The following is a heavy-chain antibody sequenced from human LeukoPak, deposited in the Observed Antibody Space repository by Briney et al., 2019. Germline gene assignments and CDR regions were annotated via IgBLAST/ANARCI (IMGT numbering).Heavy chain of an antibody. D-gene: IGHD1-26*01. Sequence: SETVSLNCTVSGGSISSSSYYWGWLRQPPGMGLEWIGSIYYSVSTYYNPSLKGRGSSPVDTSKQKFSMKLRSVTAADRAVYYCSRQVKIGWDLLGDWFDPWGEGTLVTVSS. J-gene: IGHJ5*02. V-gene: IGHV4-39*01. CDR2: IYYSVST. CDR3: SRQVKIGWDLLGDWFDP. CDR1: GGSISSSSYY.